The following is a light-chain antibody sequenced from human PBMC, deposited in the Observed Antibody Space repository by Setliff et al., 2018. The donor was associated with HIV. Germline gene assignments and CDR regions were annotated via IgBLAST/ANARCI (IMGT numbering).Light chain of an antibody. J-gene: IGLJ1*01. Sequence: QSAVTQPRSASGSPGQSVTISCTGTSSDVGGYNYVSWYQQHPGKAPKLMIYDVTKRPSGVPDRFSGPKSGNTASLTISGLQAEDEADYYCCSYAGSYTYVFGTGTKVTVL. CDR1: SSDVGGYNY. CDR2: DVT. CDR3: CSYAGSYTYV. V-gene: IGLV2-11*01.